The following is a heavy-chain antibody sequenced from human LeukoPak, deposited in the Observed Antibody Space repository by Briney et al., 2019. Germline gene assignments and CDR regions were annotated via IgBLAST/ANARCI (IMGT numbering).Heavy chain of an antibody. J-gene: IGHJ4*02. V-gene: IGHV3-48*03. CDR1: GFTFSSSD. CDR2: LSGLGSTK. D-gene: IGHD4-23*01. CDR3: ARDTVATRRAFDY. Sequence: GPSLRLSCAASGFTFSSSDMNWVPQAPGKGWEWESYLSGLGSTKHYADSVKDRFTISRHNAKTTLYVHMKSLVAVYTAVYYCARDTVATRRAFDYWGQGTLVTASS.